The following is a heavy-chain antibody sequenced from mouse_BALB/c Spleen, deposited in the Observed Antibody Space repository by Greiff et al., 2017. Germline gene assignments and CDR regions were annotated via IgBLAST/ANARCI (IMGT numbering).Heavy chain of an antibody. V-gene: IGHV1S135*01. J-gene: IGHJ2*01. Sequence: VQLKQSGPELVKPGASVKVSCKASGYAFTSYNMYWVKQSHGKSLEWIGYIDPYNGGTSYNQKFKGKATLTVDKSSSTAYMHLNSLTSEDSAVYYCARCGYYYGSSLFPYYFDYWGQGTTLTVSS. D-gene: IGHD1-1*01. CDR3: ARCGYYYGSSLFPYYFDY. CDR2: IDPYNGGT. CDR1: GYAFTSYN.